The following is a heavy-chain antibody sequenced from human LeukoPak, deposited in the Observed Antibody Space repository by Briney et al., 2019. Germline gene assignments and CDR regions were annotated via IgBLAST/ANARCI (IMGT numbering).Heavy chain of an antibody. CDR1: GGSISSYY. D-gene: IGHD3-3*01. Sequence: KASETLSLTCTVSGGSISSYYWSWIRQPAGKGLEWIGRIYTSGSTNYNPSLKSRVTMSVDTSKNQFSPKLSSVTAADTAVYYCARALAYDFWSGYLIDVWGKGTTVTVSS. CDR3: ARALAYDFWSGYLIDV. J-gene: IGHJ6*04. CDR2: IYTSGST. V-gene: IGHV4-4*07.